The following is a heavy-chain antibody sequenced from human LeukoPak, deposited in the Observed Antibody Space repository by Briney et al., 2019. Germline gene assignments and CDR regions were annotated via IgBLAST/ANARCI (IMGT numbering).Heavy chain of an antibody. CDR3: ARARGIAVAGTD. CDR2: IYTSGST. CDR1: GGSISSGSYY. Sequence: SQTLSLTCTVSGGSISSGSYYWSWIRQPAGKGLEWIGRIYTSGSTNYNPSLKSRVTISVDTSKNQFSLKLSSVTAADTAVYYCARARGIAVAGTDWGQGTLVTVSS. J-gene: IGHJ4*02. V-gene: IGHV4-61*02. D-gene: IGHD6-19*01.